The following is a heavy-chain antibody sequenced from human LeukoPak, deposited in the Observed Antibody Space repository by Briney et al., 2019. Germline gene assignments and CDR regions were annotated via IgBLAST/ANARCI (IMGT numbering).Heavy chain of an antibody. D-gene: IGHD5-18*01. J-gene: IGHJ6*02. CDR1: GFSLSTSGMC. CDR3: ARMRGKAMVGYYYYGMDV. V-gene: IGHV2-70*11. Sequence: SGPALVKPTQTLTLTCTFSGFSLSTSGMCVSWIRQPPGKALEWLARIDRDDDKYYSTSLKTRLTISKDTSKNQVVLTMTNMDPVDTATYYCARMRGKAMVGYYYYGMDVWGQGTTVTVSS. CDR2: IDRDDDK.